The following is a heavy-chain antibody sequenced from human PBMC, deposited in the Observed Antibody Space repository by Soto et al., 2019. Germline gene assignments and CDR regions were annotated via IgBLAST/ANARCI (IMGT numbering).Heavy chain of an antibody. Sequence: GGSLRLSCAASGFTFSGSAMHWVRQASGKGLEWVGRIRSKANSYATAYAASAKGRFTISRDDSKNTAYLQMNSLKTEDTAVYYCTTKGGYCSGGSCPRSYYYYYYYMDVWGKGTTVTVSS. D-gene: IGHD2-15*01. V-gene: IGHV3-73*01. CDR1: GFTFSGSA. CDR2: IRSKANSYAT. CDR3: TTKGGYCSGGSCPRSYYYYYYYMDV. J-gene: IGHJ6*03.